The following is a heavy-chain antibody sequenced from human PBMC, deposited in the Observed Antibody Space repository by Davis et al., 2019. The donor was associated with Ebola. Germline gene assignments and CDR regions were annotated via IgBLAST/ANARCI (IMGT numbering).Heavy chain of an antibody. CDR1: GGSVSSGSYY. CDR2: IYYSGST. D-gene: IGHD5-24*01. CDR3: ARDRDGSSGPSNWFDP. V-gene: IGHV4-61*01. Sequence: PSETLSLTCTVSGGSVSSGSYYWSWIRQPPGKGLEWIGYIYYSGSTNYNPSLKSRVTISVDTSKNQFSLKLSSVTAADTAVYYCARDRDGSSGPSNWFDPWGQGTLVTVSS. J-gene: IGHJ5*02.